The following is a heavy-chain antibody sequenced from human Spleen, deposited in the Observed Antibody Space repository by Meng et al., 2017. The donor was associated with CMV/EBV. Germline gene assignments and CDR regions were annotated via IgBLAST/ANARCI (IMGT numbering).Heavy chain of an antibody. CDR1: A. CDR2: IIPMFGTA. J-gene: IGHJ6*02. V-gene: IGHV1-69*05. CDR3: ARGVLEYCTSTSCQYYYYYDLDV. Sequence: AIGWLRHAPGQGLEWMGGIIPMFGTADYAQKFQHRVTITTDESTSTAYVELSSLTSEDTAVYFCARGVLEYCTSTSCQYYYYYDLDVWGQGTMVTVSS. D-gene: IGHD2-2*01.